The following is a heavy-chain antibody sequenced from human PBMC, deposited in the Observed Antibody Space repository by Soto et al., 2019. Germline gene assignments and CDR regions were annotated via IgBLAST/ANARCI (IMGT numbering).Heavy chain of an antibody. D-gene: IGHD2-15*01. J-gene: IGHJ6*03. CDR3: ARVYCSGGSCYPRYYYYMDV. Sequence: QVQLQESGPGLVKPSGTLSLTCAVSSGSISSSNWWSWVRQPPGKGLEWIGEIYHSGSTNYNPSLKSRVTISVDESKNQFSLKLSSVTASDTAVYYCARVYCSGGSCYPRYYYYMDVWGKGTTVTVSS. V-gene: IGHV4-4*02. CDR2: IYHSGST. CDR1: SGSISSSNW.